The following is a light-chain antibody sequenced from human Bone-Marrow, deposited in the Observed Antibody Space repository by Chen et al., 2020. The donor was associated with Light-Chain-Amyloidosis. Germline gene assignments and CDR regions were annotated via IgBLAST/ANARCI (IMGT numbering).Light chain of an antibody. CDR2: DDS. CDR3: QVWDRSSDRPV. J-gene: IGLJ3*02. Sequence: SYVLTQPSSVSVAPGQTATIACGGNNIGSTSVHWYQQTPGQAPLLVVYDDSDRPSGIPERLSGYNDGNTATLTISRVEAGDEADYYCQVWDRSSDRPVFGGGTKLTVL. V-gene: IGLV3-21*02. CDR1: NIGSTS.